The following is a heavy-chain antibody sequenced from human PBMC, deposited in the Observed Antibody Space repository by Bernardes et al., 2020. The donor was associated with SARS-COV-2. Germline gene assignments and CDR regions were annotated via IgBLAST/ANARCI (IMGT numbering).Heavy chain of an antibody. CDR1: GGCISAYY. Sequence: SETLPVRCTVSGGCISAYYGSWFRQPPGKGLEWIGYLYYTGSTNYNPSLQSRVTISVDTSKNQFSLKLSSVTAADTAVYYCARGCDYWGQGIRVTVSS. CDR3: ARGCDY. V-gene: IGHV4-59*01. CDR2: LYYTGST. J-gene: IGHJ4*02.